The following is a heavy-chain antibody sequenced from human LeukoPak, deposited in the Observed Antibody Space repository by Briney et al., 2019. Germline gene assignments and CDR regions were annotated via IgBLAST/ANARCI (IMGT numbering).Heavy chain of an antibody. CDR2: IYYSGST. CDR1: GGSISRYY. J-gene: IGHJ6*02. V-gene: IGHV4-59*01. D-gene: IGHD6-13*01. CDR3: ARGGEYSSSWHYYYYYYGMDV. Sequence: SETLSLTCTVSGGSISRYYWSWIRQPPGKGLEWTGYIYYSGSTNYNPSLKSRVTISVDTSKNQFSLKLSSVTAADTAVYYCARGGEYSSSWHYYYYYYGMDVWGQGTTVTVSS.